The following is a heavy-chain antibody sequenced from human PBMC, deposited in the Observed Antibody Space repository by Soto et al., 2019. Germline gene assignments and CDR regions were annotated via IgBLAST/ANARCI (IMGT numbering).Heavy chain of an antibody. J-gene: IGHJ6*02. CDR3: ARQVGIAAAGSLYYGMDV. CDR2: IYYSGST. D-gene: IGHD6-13*01. CDR1: GGSISSSSYY. Sequence: KLPETLSLTCTVSGGSISSSSYYWGWIRQPPGKGLEWIGSIYYSGSTYYNPSLKSRVTISVDTSKNQFSLKLSSVTAADTAVYYCARQVGIAAAGSLYYGMDVWGQGTTVTVSS. V-gene: IGHV4-39*01.